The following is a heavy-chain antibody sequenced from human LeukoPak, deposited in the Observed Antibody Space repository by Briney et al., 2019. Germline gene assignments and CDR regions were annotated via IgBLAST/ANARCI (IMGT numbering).Heavy chain of an antibody. Sequence: GGSLRLSCAASGFTFSSYAMSWVRQAPGKGLEWVTLISYDGYDKSYADSVRGRFTISRDNSKNTLYLQMDSLRSEDTAVYYCARDFFPIVDSSWYEIGYWGQGTLVTVSS. CDR3: ARDFFPIVDSSWYEIGY. CDR1: GFTFSSYA. J-gene: IGHJ4*02. V-gene: IGHV3-30-3*01. D-gene: IGHD6-13*01. CDR2: ISYDGYDK.